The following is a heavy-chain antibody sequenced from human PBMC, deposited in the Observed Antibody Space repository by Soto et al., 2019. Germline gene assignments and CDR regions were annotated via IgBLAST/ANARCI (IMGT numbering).Heavy chain of an antibody. D-gene: IGHD4-17*01. CDR3: ARDGDTVTTLESFDY. CDR1: GFTFSSYW. J-gene: IGHJ4*02. Sequence: EVQLVESGGGLVQPGGSLRLSCAASGFTFSSYWMHWVRQAPGKGLVWVSRINSDGSSTSYADSVKGRFTISRDNAKNTLYLQMNGLRAEDTAVYYCARDGDTVTTLESFDYWGQGTLVTVSS. V-gene: IGHV3-74*01. CDR2: INSDGSST.